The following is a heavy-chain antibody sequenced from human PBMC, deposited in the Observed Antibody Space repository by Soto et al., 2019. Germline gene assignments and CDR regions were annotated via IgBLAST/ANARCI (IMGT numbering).Heavy chain of an antibody. J-gene: IGHJ4*02. D-gene: IGHD1-20*01. V-gene: IGHV4-38-2*01. CDR1: GYSISSGYY. CDR2: IYHSGST. Sequence: SETLSLTCAVSGYSISSGYYWGWIRQPPGKGLEWIGSIYHSGSTYYNPSLKSRVTISVDTSKNQFSLKLSSVTAADTAIYYCARGTRALITSFFAYWGQGLPVTVSS. CDR3: ARGTRALITSFFAY.